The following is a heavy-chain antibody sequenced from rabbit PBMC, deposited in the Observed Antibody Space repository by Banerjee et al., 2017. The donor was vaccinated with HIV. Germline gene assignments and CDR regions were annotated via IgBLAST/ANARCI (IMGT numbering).Heavy chain of an antibody. Sequence: QLKESGGGLVQPGGSLELSCKASGFDFSSYYMNWVRQAPGKGLEWIGYIYPGFGITYYASWVNGRFTISSHNAQNTLYLQLNSLTAADTATYFCMRSYDDYGDLGLWGPGTLVTVS. CDR3: MRSYDDYGDLGL. CDR1: GFDFSSYY. V-gene: IGHV1S7*01. CDR2: IYPGFGIT. J-gene: IGHJ4*01. D-gene: IGHD2-1*01.